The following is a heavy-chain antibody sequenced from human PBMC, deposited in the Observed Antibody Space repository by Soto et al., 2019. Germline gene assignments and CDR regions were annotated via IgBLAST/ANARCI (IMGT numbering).Heavy chain of an antibody. Sequence: QVQLQESGPGLVKPSQTLFLTCTVSGGSISSGYYWSWIRQHPVKGLEWIGYIYYSGNTYYNPSLKSRVSISLDPSKSQCSLKLDSVTAADTAVYYCARDAPLALGVPNSMDVWGQGTTVTVSS. V-gene: IGHV4-31*03. D-gene: IGHD3-3*02. CDR3: ARDAPLALGVPNSMDV. J-gene: IGHJ6*02. CDR1: GGSISSGYY. CDR2: IYYSGNT.